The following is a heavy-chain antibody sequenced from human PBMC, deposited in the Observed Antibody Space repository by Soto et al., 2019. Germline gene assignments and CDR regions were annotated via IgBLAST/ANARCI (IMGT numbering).Heavy chain of an antibody. CDR2: INAGNGNT. CDR1: GYTFTSYA. J-gene: IGHJ4*02. CDR3: AIYRLMGYGDPPFDY. Sequence: ASVKVSCKASGYTFTSYAMHWVRQAPGQRLEWMGWINAGNGNTKYSQKFQGRVTITRDTSASTAYMELSSLRSEDTAVYYCAIYRLMGYGDPPFDYWGKGTLVTVSA. D-gene: IGHD4-17*01. V-gene: IGHV1-3*01.